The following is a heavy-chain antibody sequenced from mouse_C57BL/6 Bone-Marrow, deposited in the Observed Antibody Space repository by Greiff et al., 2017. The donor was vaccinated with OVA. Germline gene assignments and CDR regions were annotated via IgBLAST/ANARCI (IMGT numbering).Heavy chain of an antibody. V-gene: IGHV1-5*01. CDR1: GYTFTSYW. Sequence: VQLQQSGTVLARPGASVKMSCKTSGYTFTSYWMHWVKQRPGQGLEWIGAIYPGNSDTSYNQKFKGKAKLTAVTYDSTAYMELSSLTNEDSAVYYCTRWAAQATRFDYWGQGTTLTVSS. D-gene: IGHD3-2*02. CDR3: TRWAAQATRFDY. CDR2: IYPGNSDT. J-gene: IGHJ2*01.